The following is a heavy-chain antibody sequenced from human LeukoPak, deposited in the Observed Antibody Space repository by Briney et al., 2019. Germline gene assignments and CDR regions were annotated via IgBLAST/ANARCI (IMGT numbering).Heavy chain of an antibody. D-gene: IGHD6-19*01. CDR2: IYTSGST. CDR1: GGSISSGSYY. CDR3: ASGSGGRARYYYYYYMDV. V-gene: IGHV4-61*02. J-gene: IGHJ6*03. Sequence: SETLSLTCTVSGGSISSGSYYWSWIRQPAGKGLEWIGRIYTSGSTNYNPSLKSRVTISVDTSKNQFSLKLSSVTAADTAVYYCASGSGGRARYYYYYYMDVWGKGTTATISS.